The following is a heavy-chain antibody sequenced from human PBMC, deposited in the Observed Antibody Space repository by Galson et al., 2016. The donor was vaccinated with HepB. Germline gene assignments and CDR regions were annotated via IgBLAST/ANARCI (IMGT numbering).Heavy chain of an antibody. D-gene: IGHD6-13*01. Sequence: SLRLSCAASGFTFDDYAMHWVRQAPGKGLEWVSAIGWNSGYKAYVDSVKGRFTISRDNAKNPLYLQMTSLRAEDTALYLCAKGRGSGITAAVGNVWGQGTLVTVSS. CDR1: GFTFDDYA. CDR3: AKGRGSGITAAVGNV. J-gene: IGHJ1*01. CDR2: IGWNSGYK. V-gene: IGHV3-9*01.